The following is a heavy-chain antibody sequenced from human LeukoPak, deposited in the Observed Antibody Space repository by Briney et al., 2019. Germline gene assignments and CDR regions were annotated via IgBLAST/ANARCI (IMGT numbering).Heavy chain of an antibody. CDR2: IYSGGST. J-gene: IGHJ6*03. V-gene: IGHV3-66*01. CDR1: GFTVSSNY. CDR3: ARGKHYYYYMDV. Sequence: GGSLRLSCAASGFTVSSNYMSWVRQAPGKGLEWVSVIYSGGSTYYADSVKGRFTISRDNSKNPLYLQMNSLRAEDTAVYYCARGKHYYYYMDVWGKGTTVTISS.